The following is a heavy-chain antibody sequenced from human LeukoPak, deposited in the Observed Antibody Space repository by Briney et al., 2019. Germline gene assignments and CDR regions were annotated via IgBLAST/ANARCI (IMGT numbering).Heavy chain of an antibody. CDR1: GFTFSSYA. CDR2: ISGSGGST. Sequence: SGGSLRLSCAASGFTFSSYAMSWVRQAPGKGLEWVSAISGSGGSTYYADSVKGRFTISRDNSKNTLYLQMNSLRAEDTAVYYCAKDLYTYYYDSSGYHPGGFDYWCQGTLVTVSS. D-gene: IGHD3-22*01. J-gene: IGHJ4*02. V-gene: IGHV3-23*01. CDR3: AKDLYTYYYDSSGYHPGGFDY.